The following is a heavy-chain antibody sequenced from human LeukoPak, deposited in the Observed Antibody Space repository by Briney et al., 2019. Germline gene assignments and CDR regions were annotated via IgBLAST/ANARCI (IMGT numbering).Heavy chain of an antibody. D-gene: IGHD6-19*01. CDR1: GFTFSSYW. J-gene: IGHJ5*02. Sequence: PGVSLRLSCAASGFTFSSYWMSWVRQAPGKGLEWVANIQQDGSEKYYVDSVKGRFTVSRDNAQNSLYLQMNSLRAEDTAVYYCARVPRSSGSGWFDPWGQGTLVTVSS. V-gene: IGHV3-7*01. CDR2: IQQDGSEK. CDR3: ARVPRSSGSGWFDP.